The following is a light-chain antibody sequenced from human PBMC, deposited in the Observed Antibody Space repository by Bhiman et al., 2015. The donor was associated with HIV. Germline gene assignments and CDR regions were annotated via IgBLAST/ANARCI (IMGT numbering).Light chain of an antibody. CDR3: QAWDSSTGV. V-gene: IGLV3-1*01. CDR2: EDD. J-gene: IGLJ1*01. Sequence: SYELTQPPSVSVSPGQTASITCSGDTLGNRYASWYQQKPGQSPVLVIFEDDKRPSGIPERFSGSNSGNTATLTISGTQAMDEADYYCQAWDSSTGVFGTGTKVTVL. CDR1: TLGNRY.